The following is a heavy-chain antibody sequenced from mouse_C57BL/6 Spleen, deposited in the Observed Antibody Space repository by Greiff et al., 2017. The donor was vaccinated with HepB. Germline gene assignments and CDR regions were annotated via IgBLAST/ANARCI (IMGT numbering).Heavy chain of an antibody. V-gene: IGHV2-4*01. J-gene: IGHJ3*01. Sequence: VNVVESGPGLVQPSQSLSITCTVSGFSLTSYGVHWVRQPPGKGLEWLGVIWSGGSTDYNAAFISRLSISKDNSKSQVFFKMISLQDNDTAIYYCAKGSSGYFAYWGQGTLVTVSA. CDR3: AKGSSGYFAY. D-gene: IGHD3-2*02. CDR2: IWSGGST. CDR1: GFSLTSYG.